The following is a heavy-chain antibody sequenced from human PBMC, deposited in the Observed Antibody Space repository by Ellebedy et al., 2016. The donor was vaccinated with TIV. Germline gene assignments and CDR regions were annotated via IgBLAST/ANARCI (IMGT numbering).Heavy chain of an antibody. D-gene: IGHD5-12*01. CDR2: ISSSSSTI. J-gene: IGHJ4*02. CDR3: ARLGGYSGYDLAY. Sequence: GESLKISXAASGFTFSSYSMNWVRQAPGKGLEWVSYISSSSSTIYYADSVKGRFTISRDNSKNTLSLQMNSLGAEDTGVYYCARLGGYSGYDLAYWGQGTLVTVSS. CDR1: GFTFSSYS. V-gene: IGHV3-48*01.